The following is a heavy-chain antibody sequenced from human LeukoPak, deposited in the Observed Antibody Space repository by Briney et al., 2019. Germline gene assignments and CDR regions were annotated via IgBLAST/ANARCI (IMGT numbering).Heavy chain of an antibody. CDR3: ARVGAARRYYYYYYYMDV. Sequence: SETLSLTCTVSGGSISSYYWSWIRQPAGKGLESIGHISTSGSTNYNPSLKSRVTMSVDTSKNQFSLKLSSVTAAATAVYYCARVGAARRYYYYYYYMDVWGKGTTVTVSS. D-gene: IGHD6-6*01. CDR1: GGSISSYY. CDR2: ISTSGST. V-gene: IGHV4-4*07. J-gene: IGHJ6*03.